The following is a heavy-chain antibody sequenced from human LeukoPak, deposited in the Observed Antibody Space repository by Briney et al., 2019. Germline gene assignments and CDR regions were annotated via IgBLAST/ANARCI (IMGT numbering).Heavy chain of an antibody. J-gene: IGHJ5*02. CDR1: GGSISTYY. Sequence: SETLSLTCTVSGGSISTYYWSWIRQPPGKGLEWIGYIYKSGSNNYNPALKSRVTMSVDTSKNQFSLKLSPVTAADTAVYYCARAFFSSAYYPNWFDPWGQGTLVTVSS. D-gene: IGHD3-22*01. V-gene: IGHV4-59*01. CDR2: IYKSGSN. CDR3: ARAFFSSAYYPNWFDP.